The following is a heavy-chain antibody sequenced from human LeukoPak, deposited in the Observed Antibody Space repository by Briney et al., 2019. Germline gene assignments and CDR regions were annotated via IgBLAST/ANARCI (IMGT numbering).Heavy chain of an antibody. J-gene: IGHJ5*02. Sequence: GGSLRLSCAASGFTFSSYWMHWVRQAPGKGLVWVSRINSDGSSTRYADSGKGRFTISRDNAKNTLYLQMNSLRAEDTAVYYCARAIVVVTAIKETNWFDPWGQGTLVTVSS. CDR1: GFTFSSYW. D-gene: IGHD2-21*02. CDR3: ARAIVVVTAIKETNWFDP. CDR2: INSDGSST. V-gene: IGHV3-74*01.